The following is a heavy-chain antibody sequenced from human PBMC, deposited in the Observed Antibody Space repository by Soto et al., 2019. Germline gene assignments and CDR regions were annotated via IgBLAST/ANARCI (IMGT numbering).Heavy chain of an antibody. D-gene: IGHD3-10*01. J-gene: IGHJ4*02. CDR3: AKGKYGLGSPTDY. CDR2: ISGSGGST. Sequence: GSLRLSCAASGFTFSAYAMSWVRQAPGKGLEWVSAISGSGGSTYYADSVKGRFTISRDNSKNTLYLQMNSLRAEDTAVYYCAKGKYGLGSPTDYWGQGTLVTVSS. CDR1: GFTFSAYA. V-gene: IGHV3-23*01.